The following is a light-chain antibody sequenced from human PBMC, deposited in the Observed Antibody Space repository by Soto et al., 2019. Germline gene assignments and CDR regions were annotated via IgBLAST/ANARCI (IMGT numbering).Light chain of an antibody. V-gene: IGLV2-11*01. CDR3: CSYAGSYGHV. CDR2: DVS. CDR1: SSDVGGYNY. J-gene: IGLJ1*01. Sequence: QSVLTQPRSVSGSPGQSVTISCPGTSSDVGGYNYVSWYQQHPGKAPKLMIYDVSKRPSGVPDRFSGSKSGNTASLTISGLQAEDEADYYCCSYAGSYGHVFGTGTKVTVL.